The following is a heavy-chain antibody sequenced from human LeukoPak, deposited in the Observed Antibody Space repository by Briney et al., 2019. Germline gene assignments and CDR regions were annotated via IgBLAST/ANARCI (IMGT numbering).Heavy chain of an antibody. CDR3: EYGRSMDV. V-gene: IGHV3-23*01. CDR1: RFTFTIDA. Sequence: GGTLRLSPAPSRFTFTIDAMSCVRQAPRGGLDWVSASIGSGGSTYYADSVKGRFTISTENSNSSLYLQMNSLRAEDTAVYYCEYGRSMDVWGQGTTVTVSS. CDR2: SIGSGGST. J-gene: IGHJ6*02. D-gene: IGHD2-2*01.